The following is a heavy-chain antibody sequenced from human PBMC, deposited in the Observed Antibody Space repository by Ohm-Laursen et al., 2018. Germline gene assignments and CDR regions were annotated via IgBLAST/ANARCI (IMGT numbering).Heavy chain of an antibody. V-gene: IGHV3-11*01. CDR3: ARGMTTVTN. CDR2: ISSSGSTI. D-gene: IGHD4-17*01. CDR1: GFTFSDHG. Sequence: SLRLSCAASGFTFSDHGMNWVRQAPGKGLEWLSYISSSGSTIYYADSVKGRFTISRDNAKNSLYLQMNSLRAEDTAVYYCARGMTTVTNWGQGTLVTVSS. J-gene: IGHJ4*02.